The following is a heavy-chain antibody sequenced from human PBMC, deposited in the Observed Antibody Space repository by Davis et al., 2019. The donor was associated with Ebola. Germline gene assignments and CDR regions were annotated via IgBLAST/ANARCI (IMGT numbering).Heavy chain of an antibody. CDR1: GYTFTSYD. CDR2: ISAYNGNT. J-gene: IGHJ4*02. CDR3: ARGDMTTVTFDY. D-gene: IGHD4-11*01. Sequence: AASVKVSCKASGYTFTSYDINWVRQATGQGLEWMGWISAYNGNTNYAQKLQGRVTMTTDTSTSTAYMELRSLRSDDTAVYYCARGDMTTVTFDYWGQGTLVTVSS. V-gene: IGHV1-18*01.